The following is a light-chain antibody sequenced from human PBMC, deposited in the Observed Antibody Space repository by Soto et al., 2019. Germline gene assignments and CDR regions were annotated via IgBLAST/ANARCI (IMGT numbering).Light chain of an antibody. Sequence: DIQLTQSPSFLSASVGDRVTITCRASQGISSYLAWYQQKPGKAPKLLIYAASPLQSGVPSRFSGSGSGTEFTLTISSLQPEDFATYYCQQLNSYPPMYTFGQGTKLEIK. J-gene: IGKJ2*01. CDR1: QGISSY. V-gene: IGKV1-9*01. CDR3: QQLNSYPPMYT. CDR2: AAS.